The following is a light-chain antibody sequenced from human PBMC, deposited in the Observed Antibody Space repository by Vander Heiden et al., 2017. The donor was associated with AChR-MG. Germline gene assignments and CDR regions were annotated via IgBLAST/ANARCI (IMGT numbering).Light chain of an antibody. CDR2: AAS. Sequence: DIQMTESPSSLSASVGDRAAITCLASQSISSYLNWYQQKPGKAPKLLIYAASSLQRGVPSRFSGSGSGTDFTLTIRSLQPEDFATYYCQQSSSTPLAFGQGTKVEIK. V-gene: IGKV1-39*01. CDR3: QQSSSTPLA. J-gene: IGKJ1*01. CDR1: QSISSY.